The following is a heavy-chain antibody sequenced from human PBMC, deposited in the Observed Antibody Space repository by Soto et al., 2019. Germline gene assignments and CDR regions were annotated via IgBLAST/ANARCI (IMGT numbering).Heavy chain of an antibody. J-gene: IGHJ4*02. D-gene: IGHD3-10*01. CDR3: ARDRGV. Sequence: PGGSMRLSCAASGFTLSSYGMHWVRQAPGKGLGWVAAIWYDGSNKYYAGSVKGRLTISRDNSKNTLYLQMNRLRAEDTSVYDCARDRGVWGQGTLVTVSS. CDR2: IWYDGSNK. CDR1: GFTLSSYG. V-gene: IGHV3-33*01.